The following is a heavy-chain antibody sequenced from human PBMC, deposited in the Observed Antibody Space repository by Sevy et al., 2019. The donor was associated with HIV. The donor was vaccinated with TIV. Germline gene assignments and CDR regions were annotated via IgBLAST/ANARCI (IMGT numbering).Heavy chain of an antibody. Sequence: GGSLRLSCVASGFTFSDSCMTWVRQAPGKGLERIAFINEDGGRLGYVDSVRGRFTISRENTKNSLYLQMNSLRAEDTAVYFCARDRAYSALDYWGQGTLVTVSS. V-gene: IGHV3-7*01. CDR2: INEDGGRL. CDR1: GFTFSDSC. D-gene: IGHD5-18*01. J-gene: IGHJ4*02. CDR3: ARDRAYSALDY.